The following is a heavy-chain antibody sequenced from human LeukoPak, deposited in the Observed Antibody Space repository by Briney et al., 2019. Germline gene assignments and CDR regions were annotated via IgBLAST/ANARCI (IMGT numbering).Heavy chain of an antibody. Sequence: GGSLRLSCAVSGFTFSSYAMSWVRQAPGKGLEWVSAISGSGATTYYADSVKGRFTISRDNSKDTLYLQMNSLRAEDTAVYYCARDSGNHWNYADYFDYWGQGTLVTVSS. CDR3: ARDSGNHWNYADYFDY. D-gene: IGHD1-7*01. CDR2: ISGSGATT. CDR1: GFTFSSYA. V-gene: IGHV3-23*01. J-gene: IGHJ4*02.